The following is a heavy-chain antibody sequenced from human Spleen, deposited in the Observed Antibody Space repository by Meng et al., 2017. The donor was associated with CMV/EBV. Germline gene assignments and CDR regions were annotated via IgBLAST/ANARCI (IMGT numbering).Heavy chain of an antibody. CDR3: ASSAARDYYYYGMDV. Sequence: SVKVSCKASGGTFSSYAISWVRQALGQGLEWMGGIIPIFGTANYAQKFQGRVTITTDESTSTAYMELSSLRSEDTAVYYCASSAARDYYYYGMDVWGQGTTVTVSS. CDR1: GGTFSSYA. CDR2: IIPIFGTA. V-gene: IGHV1-69*05. D-gene: IGHD6-6*01. J-gene: IGHJ6*02.